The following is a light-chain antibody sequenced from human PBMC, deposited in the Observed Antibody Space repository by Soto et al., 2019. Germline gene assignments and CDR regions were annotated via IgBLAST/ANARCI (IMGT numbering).Light chain of an antibody. CDR3: QQYNVWPLT. Sequence: EIVMTQSPATLSVSPGERATLSCRASQSVSSNLAWYQQKPSQTPKLLIYVASTRATGIPARFSGSESGTEFTPTISSLQSEDLAVYYCQQYNVWPLTFGGGTKVEFK. CDR1: QSVSSN. CDR2: VAS. J-gene: IGKJ4*01. V-gene: IGKV3-15*01.